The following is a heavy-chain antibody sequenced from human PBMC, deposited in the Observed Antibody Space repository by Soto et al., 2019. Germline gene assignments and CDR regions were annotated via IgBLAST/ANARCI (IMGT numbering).Heavy chain of an antibody. J-gene: IGHJ4*02. D-gene: IGHD4-17*01. CDR3: TSPHDYGDYRTIYYFDY. Sequence: GGSLRLSCAASGFTFSGSAMHWVRQASGKGLEWVGRIRSKANSYATAYAASVKGRFTISRDDSKNTAYLQMNSLKTEDTAVYYCTSPHDYGDYRTIYYFDYWGQGTLVTVSS. V-gene: IGHV3-73*01. CDR2: IRSKANSYAT. CDR1: GFTFSGSA.